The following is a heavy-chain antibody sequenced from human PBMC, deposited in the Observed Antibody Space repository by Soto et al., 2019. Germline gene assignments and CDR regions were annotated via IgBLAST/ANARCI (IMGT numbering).Heavy chain of an antibody. V-gene: IGHV3-30-3*01. D-gene: IGHD2-2*01. CDR2: ISYDGNNK. CDR3: GRCSSTSCHLGSDY. Sequence: QVQLVESGGGVVQPGRSLRLSCAASGFTFSSYAMNWVRQAPGKGLESVALISYDGNNKYYADSVKGRFTISRDSSKNTLYLQMNSLRDADTAFYYCGRCSSTSCHLGSDYWGQGTLVTVSS. CDR1: GFTFSSYA. J-gene: IGHJ4*02.